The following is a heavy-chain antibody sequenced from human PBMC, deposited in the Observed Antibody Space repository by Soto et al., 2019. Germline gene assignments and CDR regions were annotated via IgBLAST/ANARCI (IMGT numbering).Heavy chain of an antibody. CDR2: ISGRSGGT. CDR1: GYPFTNYG. Sequence: QGQLVQSGVEVKKPGASVRVSCKASGYPFTNYGINWVRLAPGQGLEWMGRISGRSGGTNYGPKFRDRVTMATDTAAKTDYIELRRLRFDDTAVYYCAKDGGHAARMNIWGRDVRGQGTTVTVYS. V-gene: IGHV1-18*01. D-gene: IGHD1-26*01. CDR3: AKDGGHAARMNIWGRDV. J-gene: IGHJ6*02.